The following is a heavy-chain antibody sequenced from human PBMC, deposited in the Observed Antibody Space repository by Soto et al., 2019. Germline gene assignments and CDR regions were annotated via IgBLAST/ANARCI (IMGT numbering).Heavy chain of an antibody. V-gene: IGHV3-33*01. Sequence: GGSLRLSCAASGFIFSDYGMHWVRQAPGKGLEWVAVIWYDGSTIYYADSVKGRFTISRDNAKNSLYLQMNSLRAEDTAVYYCARDRKLHAFDIWGQGTMVTVSS. CDR2: IWYDGSTI. CDR3: ARDRKLHAFDI. CDR1: GFIFSDYG. J-gene: IGHJ3*02.